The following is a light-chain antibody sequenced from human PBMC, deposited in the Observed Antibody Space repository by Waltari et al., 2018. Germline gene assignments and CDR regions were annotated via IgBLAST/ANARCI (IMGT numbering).Light chain of an antibody. V-gene: IGKV1-8*01. J-gene: IGKJ1*01. CDR1: QGFSSY. CDR2: AAS. Sequence: AIRITQSPSSLSASTGDRVTITCRASQGFSSYLALYQQKPGKAPNFLIYAASTWQSGVPSRFSGSGSGTDFTLTISCLQSEDFASYYCQQYYSHPPTFGQGTKVENK. CDR3: QQYYSHPPT.